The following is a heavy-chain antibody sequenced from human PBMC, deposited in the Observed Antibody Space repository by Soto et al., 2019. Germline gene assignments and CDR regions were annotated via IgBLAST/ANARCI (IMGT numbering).Heavy chain of an antibody. CDR3: ARPRSGSYYLYFDY. D-gene: IGHD1-26*01. CDR2: IKQDGSEK. CDR1: GFTFSSYW. J-gene: IGHJ4*02. V-gene: IGHV3-7*05. Sequence: GGSLRLSCAASGFTFSSYWMSWVRQAPGKGLEWVANIKQDGSEKYYVDSVKGRFTISRDNAKNSLYLQMNSLRAEDTAVYYCARPRSGSYYLYFDYWGQGTLVTVSS.